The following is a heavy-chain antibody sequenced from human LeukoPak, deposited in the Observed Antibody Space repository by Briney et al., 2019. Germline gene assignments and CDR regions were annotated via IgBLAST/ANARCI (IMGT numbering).Heavy chain of an antibody. Sequence: PSETLSLTCTVSGGSISSSYYYWGWIRQPPGKGLEWIGSIYYSGSTYYNPSLKSRVTISVDTSKNQFSLKLRSVTDADPAGYFCTRQFGTWGQGTLVTVSS. V-gene: IGHV4-39*01. D-gene: IGHD3-16*01. J-gene: IGHJ4*02. CDR1: GGSISSSYYY. CDR2: IYYSGST. CDR3: TRQFGT.